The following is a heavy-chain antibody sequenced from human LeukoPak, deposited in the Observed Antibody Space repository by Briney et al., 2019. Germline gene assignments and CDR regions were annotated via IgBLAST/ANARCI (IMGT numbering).Heavy chain of an antibody. CDR1: GGSISSGSYY. CDR2: IYTSGST. J-gene: IGHJ3*02. D-gene: IGHD3-22*01. CDR3: ARGYYYDSSGYYQAFDI. V-gene: IGHV4-61*02. Sequence: PSQTLSLTCTVSGGSISSGSYYWSWIRQPAGKGLEWIGRIYTSGSTNYNPSLKSRVTISVDTSKNQFSLKLSSVTAADMAVYYCARGYYYDSSGYYQAFDIWGQGTMVTVSS.